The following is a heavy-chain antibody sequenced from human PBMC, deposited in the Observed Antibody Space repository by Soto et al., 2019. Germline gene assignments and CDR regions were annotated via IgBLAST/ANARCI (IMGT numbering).Heavy chain of an antibody. CDR1: GFTFSSYG. Sequence: EVQLLESGGGLVQPGGSLRLSCAASGFTFSSYGMTWVPQATGKGLEWVSFSSATGSGTYYADSVKSRFTISRDNSKNTRYLHLTSLRADDTAVYYCAKDRRAGWNSGFYSDLWGQGALFIVYS. CDR3: AKDRRAGWNSGFYSDL. J-gene: IGHJ5*02. CDR2: SSATGSGT. D-gene: IGHD1-7*01. V-gene: IGHV3-23*01.